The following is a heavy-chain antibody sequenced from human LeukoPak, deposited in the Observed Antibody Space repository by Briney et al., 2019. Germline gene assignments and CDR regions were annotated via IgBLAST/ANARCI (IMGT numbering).Heavy chain of an antibody. D-gene: IGHD4-17*01. V-gene: IGHV1-46*01. J-gene: IGHJ5*02. CDR1: GYIFTSYY. CDR2: INPSGGST. CDR3: ARDYGDYGDYWGMNWFDP. Sequence: ASVKVSCKASGYIFTSYYMHWVRQAPGQGLEWMGIINPSGGSTSYAQKFQGRVTMTRDTSTSTVYMELSSLRSEDTAVYYCARDYGDYGDYWGMNWFDPWGQGTLVTVSS.